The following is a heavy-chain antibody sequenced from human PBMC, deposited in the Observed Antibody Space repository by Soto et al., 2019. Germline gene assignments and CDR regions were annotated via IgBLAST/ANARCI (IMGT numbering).Heavy chain of an antibody. J-gene: IGHJ5*02. CDR3: ERDGGGHRWCGEFGLPRFDP. CDR2: ISSSSSYI. V-gene: IGHV3-21*01. CDR1: GFTFSSYS. D-gene: IGHD3-10*01. Sequence: EVQLVESGGGLVKPGGSLRLSCAASGFTFSSYSMNWVRQAPGKGLEWVSSISSSSSYIYYADSVKGRFTISRDNAKNSRYLQMNSLRAEDTAVYCCERDGGGHRWCGEFGLPRFDPWGQGTLVAVSS.